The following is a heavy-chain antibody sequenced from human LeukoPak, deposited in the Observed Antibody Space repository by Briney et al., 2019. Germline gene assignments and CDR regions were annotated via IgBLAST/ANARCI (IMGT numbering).Heavy chain of an antibody. J-gene: IGHJ4*02. D-gene: IGHD3-3*01. V-gene: IGHV1-8*01. CDR2: MNPNSGNT. CDR3: ARVDAWRFLERGPIDY. CDR1: GYSFTSYD. Sequence: ASVKVSCKASGYSFTSYDINWVRQATGQGPEWMGWMNPNSGNTGYAQKFQGRVTMTRNTSVSTAYMELSSLRSEDTAVYYCARVDAWRFLERGPIDYWGQGTLVTVSS.